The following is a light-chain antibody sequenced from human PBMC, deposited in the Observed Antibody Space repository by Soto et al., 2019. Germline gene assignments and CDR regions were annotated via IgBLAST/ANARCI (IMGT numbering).Light chain of an antibody. CDR1: QSVSSN. V-gene: IGKV3-15*01. J-gene: IGKJ1*01. CDR2: GAS. CDR3: QQYNNWLWT. Sequence: EILITQSPATLSVSPGERGTLSCRASQSVSSNLAWYQQKPGQAPRILIYGASTRATGIPARFSGSGSGTEFTLTISSLQSEDFEIYYCQQYNNWLWTFGQGTKVDIK.